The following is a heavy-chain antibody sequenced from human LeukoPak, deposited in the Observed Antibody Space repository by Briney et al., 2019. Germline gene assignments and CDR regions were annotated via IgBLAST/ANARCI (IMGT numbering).Heavy chain of an antibody. V-gene: IGHV4-34*01. D-gene: IGHD6-25*01. CDR2: IDHSESP. Sequence: SETLSLTCAVHGGSLSDDYWSWIRQPPGKGLEWIGEIDHSESPNYNPSLKSQITISIDTSKNQFSLNLTSVTAADTAMYYCARDIAAAATGDYWGQGILVTVSS. CDR1: GGSLSDDY. J-gene: IGHJ4*02. CDR3: ARDIAAAATGDY.